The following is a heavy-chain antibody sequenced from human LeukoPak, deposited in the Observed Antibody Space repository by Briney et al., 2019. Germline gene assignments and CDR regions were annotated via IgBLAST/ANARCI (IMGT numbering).Heavy chain of an antibody. V-gene: IGHV4-39*07. D-gene: IGHD3-22*01. Sequence: SETLSLTCTVSGGSIRSSYYYWGWIRQPPGKGLEWIGSIYDSGSTYYNPSLKSRVTISVDTSKNQFSLKLSSVTAADTAVYYCARDSHYYDPSEGDYWGQGTLVTVSS. CDR1: GGSIRSSYYY. CDR3: ARDSHYYDPSEGDY. CDR2: IYDSGST. J-gene: IGHJ4*02.